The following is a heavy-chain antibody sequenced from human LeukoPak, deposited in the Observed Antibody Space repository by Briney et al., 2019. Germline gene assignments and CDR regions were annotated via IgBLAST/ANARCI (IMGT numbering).Heavy chain of an antibody. V-gene: IGHV3-9*01. CDR3: ARVGVLWFGELYPANFDY. J-gene: IGHJ4*02. CDR1: GFTFDDYA. CDR2: ISWNSGSI. D-gene: IGHD3-10*01. Sequence: GGSLRLSCAASGFTFDDYAMHWVRQAPGKGLEWVSGISWNSGSIGYADSVKGRFTISRDNAKNSLYLQMNSLRAEDTAVYYCARVGVLWFGELYPANFDYWGQGTLVTVSS.